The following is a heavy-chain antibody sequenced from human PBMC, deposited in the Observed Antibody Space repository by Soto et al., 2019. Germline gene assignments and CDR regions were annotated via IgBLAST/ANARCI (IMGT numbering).Heavy chain of an antibody. CDR1: GFTFSSYS. CDR3: ARGPLGIAVAVKYNWFDP. CDR2: ISSSGSTI. Sequence: SGFTFSSYSMSWIRQAPGKGLEWVSYISSSGSTIYYADSVKGRFTISRDNAKNSLYLQMNSLRDEDTAVYYCARGPLGIAVAVKYNWFDPWGQGTLVTVSS. V-gene: IGHV3-48*02. D-gene: IGHD6-19*01. J-gene: IGHJ5*02.